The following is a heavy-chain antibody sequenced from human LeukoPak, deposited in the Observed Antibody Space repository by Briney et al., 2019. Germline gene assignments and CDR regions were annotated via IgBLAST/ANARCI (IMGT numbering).Heavy chain of an antibody. Sequence: ASVKVSCKASGGTFNSYAISWVRQAPGQGLEWMGGIIPIIGTANYAQKFQGRVTITADESTSTAYMELSSLRSEDTAAYYCARPHRFLEWLPDYYYYGMDVWGQGTTVTVSS. J-gene: IGHJ6*02. CDR1: GGTFNSYA. CDR2: IIPIIGTA. V-gene: IGHV1-69*13. D-gene: IGHD3-3*01. CDR3: ARPHRFLEWLPDYYYYGMDV.